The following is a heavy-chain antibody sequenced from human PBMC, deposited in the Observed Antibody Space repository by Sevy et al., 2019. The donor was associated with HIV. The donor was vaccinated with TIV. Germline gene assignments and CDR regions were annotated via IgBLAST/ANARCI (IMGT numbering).Heavy chain of an antibody. V-gene: IGHV4-34*01. CDR2: INHSGST. Sequence: SETLSLTCAVYGGSFSGYYWSWIRQPPGKGLEWIGEINHSGSTNYNPSLKSRVTISVDTSKNQFSLKLSSVTAADTAVYYCARGGSGRWLVPPGANYYYGMDVWGQWTTVTVSS. D-gene: IGHD6-19*01. CDR3: ARGGSGRWLVPPGANYYYGMDV. CDR1: GGSFSGYY. J-gene: IGHJ6*02.